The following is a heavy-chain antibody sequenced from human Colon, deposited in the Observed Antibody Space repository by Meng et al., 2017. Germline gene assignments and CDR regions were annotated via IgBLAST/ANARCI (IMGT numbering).Heavy chain of an antibody. D-gene: IGHD6-13*01. CDR3: ARGFIAATGLYFDY. CDR1: AICFSTSG. V-gene: IGHV3-33*01. CDR2: IMHDGSST. Sequence: QLVELWVGAVLPGRSLRLSCAASAICFSTSGMPLVRQAQGPGLEWVAAIMHDGSSTYYADSEKGRFTISRNTSKTTLYLEMNMLRAEDTAVYYCARGFIAATGLYFDYWGQGTLVTVSS. J-gene: IGHJ4*02.